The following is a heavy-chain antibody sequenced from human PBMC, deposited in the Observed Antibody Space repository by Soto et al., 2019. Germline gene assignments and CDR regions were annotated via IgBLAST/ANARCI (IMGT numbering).Heavy chain of an antibody. J-gene: IGHJ3*02. V-gene: IGHV4-4*02. Sequence: SETLSLTCAVSGASTGTNNWWSCIRQSPGKGREWIGEINHSGSNNYSACLKSRVTLSLDMSKNQFSLQLTSVTAADTAVYYCARGGSNDWQVAFAIGGQGTMVTVSS. D-gene: IGHD3-9*01. CDR2: INHSGSN. CDR3: ARGGSNDWQVAFAI. CDR1: GASTGTNNW.